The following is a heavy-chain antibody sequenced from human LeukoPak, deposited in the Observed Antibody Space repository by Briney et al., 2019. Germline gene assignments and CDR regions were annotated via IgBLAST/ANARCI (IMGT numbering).Heavy chain of an antibody. Sequence: SQTLSLTCTVSGGSISSGGYYWSWIRQHPGKGLEWIGYIYYSGSTNYNPSLKSRVTISVDTSKNQFSLKLNSVTAADTAVYYCARGSREWTTVAEFDYWGQGTLVTVSS. CDR1: GGSISSGGYY. J-gene: IGHJ4*02. V-gene: IGHV4-31*03. CDR3: ARGSREWTTVAEFDY. CDR2: IYYSGST. D-gene: IGHD4-17*01.